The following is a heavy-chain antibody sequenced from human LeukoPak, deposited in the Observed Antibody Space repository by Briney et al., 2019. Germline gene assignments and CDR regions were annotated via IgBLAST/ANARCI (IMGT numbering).Heavy chain of an antibody. V-gene: IGHV4-34*01. CDR3: ARWYSVGWNYYFDL. CDR1: GGSFTKHQ. CDR2: INDGGST. J-gene: IGHJ2*01. D-gene: IGHD1-7*01. Sequence: SETLSLTCAVYGGSFTKHQWSWIRQPPGKGLEWIGAINDGGSTNYNPSLKRRVTISVDTSKNQFSLRLSSMTAADTAVYYCARWYSVGWNYYFDLWGRGTLVTVSS.